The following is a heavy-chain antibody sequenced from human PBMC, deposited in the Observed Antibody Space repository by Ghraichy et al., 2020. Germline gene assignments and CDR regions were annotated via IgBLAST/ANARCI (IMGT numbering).Heavy chain of an antibody. J-gene: IGHJ4*02. CDR2: ISYDGSNK. CDR1: GFTFNTYG. Sequence: GESLNISCAASGFTFNTYGMHWVRQAPGKGLEWVAVISYDGSNKYYADSVKGRFTISRDNSKNTLYLQMNSLRPEDTAVYYCAKKLAGSWSSCPDYWGQGTLVTVSS. V-gene: IGHV3-30*18. D-gene: IGHD6-13*01. CDR3: AKKLAGSWSSCPDY.